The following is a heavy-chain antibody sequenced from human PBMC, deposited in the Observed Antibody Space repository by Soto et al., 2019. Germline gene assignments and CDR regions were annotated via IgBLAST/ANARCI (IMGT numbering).Heavy chain of an antibody. D-gene: IGHD1-26*01. Sequence: GGSLRLSCAASGFTFDDYGMSWVRQAPGKGLEWVSGINWNGGSTGYADSVKGRFTISRDNAKNSLFLQMNSLRADDTAVYYCARDHIVGATNFDYWGQGTLVTVSS. CDR2: INWNGGST. CDR1: GFTFDDYG. V-gene: IGHV3-20*04. CDR3: ARDHIVGATNFDY. J-gene: IGHJ4*02.